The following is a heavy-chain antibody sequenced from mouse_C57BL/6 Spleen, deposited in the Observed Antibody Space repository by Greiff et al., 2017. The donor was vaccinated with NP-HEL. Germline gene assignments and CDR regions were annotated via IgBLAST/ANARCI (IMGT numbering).Heavy chain of an antibody. CDR3: ARPFYYYGSSYAMDY. CDR1: GYTFTSYW. Sequence: QVQLQQPGAELVMPGASVKLSCKASGYTFTSYWMHWVKQRPGQGLEWIGEIDPSDSYTNYNQKFKGKSTLTVDKSSSTAYMQLSSLTSEDSAVYYCARPFYYYGSSYAMDYWGQGTSVTVSS. D-gene: IGHD1-1*01. CDR2: IDPSDSYT. V-gene: IGHV1-69*01. J-gene: IGHJ4*01.